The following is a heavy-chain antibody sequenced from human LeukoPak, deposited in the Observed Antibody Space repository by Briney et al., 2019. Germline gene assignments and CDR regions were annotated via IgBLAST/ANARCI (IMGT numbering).Heavy chain of an antibody. CDR3: ARVYSTNYYGSGDRPFLFDY. CDR1: GYTFTSYG. V-gene: IGHV1-18*01. J-gene: IGHJ4*02. CDR2: ISTYYGNT. D-gene: IGHD3-10*01. Sequence: AAVQVSCQASGYTFTSYGFSGVRQPPGQGLEWMGWISTYYGNTNYEQKLQDRVNMTTDTSTSTGYVELTRLRSDDTAVYYCARVYSTNYYGSGDRPFLFDYWGQGTVVTVSS.